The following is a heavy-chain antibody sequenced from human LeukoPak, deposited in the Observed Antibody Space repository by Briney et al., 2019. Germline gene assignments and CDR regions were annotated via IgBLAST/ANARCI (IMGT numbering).Heavy chain of an antibody. D-gene: IGHD4-17*01. J-gene: IGHJ4*01. CDR1: GGSFSGYY. Sequence: SETLSLTCAVYGGSFSGYYWSWIRQPPGKGLEWVGEINHSGSTNYNPSLKSRVTISVDTSKNQFSLKLSSVTAADTAVYYCARGQHDYGDYKGFDYWGHGTLVTVSS. V-gene: IGHV4-34*01. CDR2: INHSGST. CDR3: ARGQHDYGDYKGFDY.